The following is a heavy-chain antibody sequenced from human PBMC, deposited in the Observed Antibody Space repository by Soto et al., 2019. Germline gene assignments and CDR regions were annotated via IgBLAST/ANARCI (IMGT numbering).Heavy chain of an antibody. CDR3: ARETFIGTSGDYYYYGMDV. Sequence: QVQLQESGPGLVKPSETLSLTCTVSGGSVSSGSYHWSWIRQPPGKGLEWIGYIYYSGSTNYNPSLKSRVTISVDTSKKQFSLKLSSVTAADTAVYYCARETFIGTSGDYYYYGMDVWGQGTTVSVYS. J-gene: IGHJ6*02. CDR2: IYYSGST. CDR1: GGSVSSGSYH. D-gene: IGHD3-10*01. V-gene: IGHV4-61*01.